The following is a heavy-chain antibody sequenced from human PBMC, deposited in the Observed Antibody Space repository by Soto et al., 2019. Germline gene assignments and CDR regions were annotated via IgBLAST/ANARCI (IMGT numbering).Heavy chain of an antibody. V-gene: IGHV3-48*02. Sequence: EVQLVESGGGLVQPGGSLRLSCAASGFTFSSYSMNWVRQAPGQGLAWVSYISSSGSTIYYADSVKGRFTISRDNAKNSLYLQMNSLRDEDTAVYYCARDLRMVYAIDFAYWGQGTLVTVSS. CDR3: ARDLRMVYAIDFAY. D-gene: IGHD2-8*01. CDR1: GFTFSSYS. CDR2: ISSSGSTI. J-gene: IGHJ4*02.